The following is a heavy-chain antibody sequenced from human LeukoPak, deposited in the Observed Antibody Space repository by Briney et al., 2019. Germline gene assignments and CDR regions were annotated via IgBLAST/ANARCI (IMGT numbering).Heavy chain of an antibody. CDR3: ARSPTSGYYTYYFDY. CDR2: INAGNGST. CDR1: GYTFTSYA. V-gene: IGHV1-3*01. D-gene: IGHD3-22*01. J-gene: IGHJ4*02. Sequence: ASVKVSCKASGYTFTSYAMHWVRQAPGQRLEWMGWINAGNGSTKYSQKFQGRVTITRDTSASTAYMELSSLRSEDTAVYYCARSPTSGYYTYYFDYWGQGTLVTVSS.